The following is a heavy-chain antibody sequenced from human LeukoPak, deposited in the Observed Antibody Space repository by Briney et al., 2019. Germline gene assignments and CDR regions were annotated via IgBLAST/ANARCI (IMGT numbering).Heavy chain of an antibody. J-gene: IGHJ4*02. CDR3: AREIRGVGDFWSGHLYYFDY. V-gene: IGHV4-4*07. D-gene: IGHD3-3*01. CDR1: GGSISSYY. CDR2: IYTSGST. Sequence: NPSETLSLTCTVSGGSISSYYWSWIRQPAGKGLEWIGRIYTSGSTNYNPSLKSRVTMSVDTSKNQFSLKLSSVTAADTAVYYCAREIRGVGDFWSGHLYYFDYWGQGTLVTVSS.